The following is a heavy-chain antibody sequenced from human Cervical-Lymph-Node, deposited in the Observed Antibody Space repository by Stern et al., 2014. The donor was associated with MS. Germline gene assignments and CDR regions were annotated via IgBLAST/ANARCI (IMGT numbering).Heavy chain of an antibody. V-gene: IGHV1-69*01. J-gene: IGHJ4*01. CDR2: IITIFGTA. CDR3: ARETPGIAVAGHRYYFDY. Sequence: VQLVQSGAEVKKPGSSVKVSCKASGGTFSSYAISWVRQAPGQGLEWMGGIITIFGTANYAQKVQGRVTINADETTSTACMELSSLRSEDTAVYYCARETPGIAVAGHRYYFDYWGQGTLVTVSS. D-gene: IGHD6-19*01. CDR1: GGTFSSYA.